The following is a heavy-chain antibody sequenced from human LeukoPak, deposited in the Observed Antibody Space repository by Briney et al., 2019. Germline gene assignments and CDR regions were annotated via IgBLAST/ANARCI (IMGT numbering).Heavy chain of an antibody. CDR1: GYTFTSYG. J-gene: IGHJ5*02. V-gene: IGHV1-18*01. D-gene: IGHD6-19*01. CDR2: ISAYNGNT. CDR3: ARSVYTIIAVAEGATNWFDP. Sequence: ASVKVSCKASGYTFTSYGISWVRQAPGQGLEWMGWISAYNGNTNYAQKLQGRVTMTTDTSTSTAYMELRSLRSEDTAVYYCARSVYTIIAVAEGATNWFDPWGQGTLVTVSS.